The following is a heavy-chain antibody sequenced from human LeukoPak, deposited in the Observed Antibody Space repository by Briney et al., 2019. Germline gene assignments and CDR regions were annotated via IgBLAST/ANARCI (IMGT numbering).Heavy chain of an antibody. CDR1: GFTFSSYA. D-gene: IGHD4-23*01. CDR2: ISGSGGST. CDR3: AKDLPVVRKTSGSFDY. Sequence: GGSLRLSCAASGFTFSSYAMCWVRQARGKGLEWVSAISGSGGSTYYADSVKGRFTISRDNSKNTLYLQMNSLRAEDTAVYYCAKDLPVVRKTSGSFDYCGQGTLVTVSS. J-gene: IGHJ4*02. V-gene: IGHV3-23*01.